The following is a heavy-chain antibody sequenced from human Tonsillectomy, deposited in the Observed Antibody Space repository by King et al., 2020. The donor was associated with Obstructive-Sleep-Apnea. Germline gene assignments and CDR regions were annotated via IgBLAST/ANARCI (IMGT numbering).Heavy chain of an antibody. Sequence: QLVQSGPEVKKPGTSVKVSCKASGFTFSNSAVQWVRQARGQRLEWIGWIVVGSGSTNYAQNFQERVTITRDMSTRTVYMELSSLRSEDTAVFYCATNVTWYFDLWGRGTLVTVSS. CDR1: GFTFSNSA. V-gene: IGHV1-58*01. D-gene: IGHD4-11*01. J-gene: IGHJ2*01. CDR3: ATNVTWYFDL. CDR2: IVVGSGST.